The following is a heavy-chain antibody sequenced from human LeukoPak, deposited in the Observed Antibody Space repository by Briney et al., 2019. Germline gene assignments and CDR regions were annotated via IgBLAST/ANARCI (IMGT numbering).Heavy chain of an antibody. CDR2: IDPSGSA. CDR1: GGSISSGGYY. Sequence: SETLSLTCTVSGGSISSGGYYWSWIRQPPGKGLEWIGYIDPSGSASYNPSLKSRVTIFVDTSKNLLSLILTSVSASDTAIYYCARDHWLLSSKTWYYYGMDVWGQGTTVTVSS. V-gene: IGHV4-61*03. J-gene: IGHJ6*02. D-gene: IGHD3-9*01. CDR3: ARDHWLLSSKTWYYYGMDV.